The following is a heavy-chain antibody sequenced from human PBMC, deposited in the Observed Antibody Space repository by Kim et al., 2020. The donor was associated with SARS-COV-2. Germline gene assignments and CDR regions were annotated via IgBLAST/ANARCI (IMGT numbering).Heavy chain of an antibody. D-gene: IGHD4-17*01. CDR3: ARSSTGVTKTSWYFDL. V-gene: IGHV3-11*06. Sequence: SVKSRFTISRDNAKNSLYLQMNSLRAEDTAVYYCARSSTGVTKTSWYFDLWGRGTLVTVSS. J-gene: IGHJ2*01.